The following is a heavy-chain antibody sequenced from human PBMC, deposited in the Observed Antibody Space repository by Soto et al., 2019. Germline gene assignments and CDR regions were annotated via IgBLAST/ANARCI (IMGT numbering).Heavy chain of an antibody. V-gene: IGHV1-69*01. D-gene: IGHD4-17*01. J-gene: IGHJ6*02. Sequence: QVQLVQSGAEVKKPGSSVKVSCRASGGHFDRFALSWLRQAHGQGLEWMGGIIPFLSAPTYAQKFQGRVPITADESASTLYLELRSLTSDDTAVYYCARGEDDYGDFGSMDVWGQGTSVTVSS. CDR1: GGHFDRFA. CDR3: ARGEDDYGDFGSMDV. CDR2: IIPFLSAP.